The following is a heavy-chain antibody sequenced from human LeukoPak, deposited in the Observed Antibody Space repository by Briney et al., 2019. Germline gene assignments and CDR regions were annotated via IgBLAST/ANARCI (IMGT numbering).Heavy chain of an antibody. CDR1: GFTFSRYG. CDR3: AKEDLGAAPQY. CDR2: ITASGDES. Sequence: GGSLTLSCEVSGFTFSRYGMSWLRQSAGRRLEWVSAITASGDESYYADSVKGRFTNSRDNSKNTLYLQMDSLRADDTAVYYCAKEDLGAAPQYWGQGTLVSVSS. V-gene: IGHV3-23*01. J-gene: IGHJ1*01. D-gene: IGHD2-15*01.